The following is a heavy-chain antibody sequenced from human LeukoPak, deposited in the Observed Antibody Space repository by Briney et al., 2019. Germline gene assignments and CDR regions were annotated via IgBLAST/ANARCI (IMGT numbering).Heavy chain of an antibody. J-gene: IGHJ4*02. CDR3: AIRLLSDRVPAARRLVLGY. V-gene: IGHV3-23*01. Sequence: GGPLTLLCAASGLPLSRLAMIGARQARERALECVSDLCGSGGSTYYEDSVKGRFTMSRDKSKITLYLQMNSLRAEDTAVYYCAIRLLSDRVPAARRLVLGYWGQGTLVTVSS. CDR2: LCGSGGST. D-gene: IGHD2-2*01. CDR1: GLPLSRLA.